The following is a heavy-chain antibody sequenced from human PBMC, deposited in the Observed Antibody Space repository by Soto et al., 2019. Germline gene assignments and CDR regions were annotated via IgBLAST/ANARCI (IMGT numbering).Heavy chain of an antibody. CDR2: IHHSGSI. CDR3: AREDDGGDSLDV. V-gene: IGHV4-30-4*08. Sequence: TLSLTCPVSGGSISSDYYHWTWIRQSPGKGLEWIGYIHHSGSILYNPSLKSRLTISVDTSKNQFSLHLTSVTAADTAVYFCAREDDGGDSLDVWGQGTTVTVSS. D-gene: IGHD2-21*02. J-gene: IGHJ6*02. CDR1: GGSISSDYYH.